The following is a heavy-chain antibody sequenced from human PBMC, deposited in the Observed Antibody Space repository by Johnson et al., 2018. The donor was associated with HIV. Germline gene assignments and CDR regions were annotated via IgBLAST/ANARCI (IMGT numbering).Heavy chain of an antibody. V-gene: IGHV3-7*01. J-gene: IGHJ3*02. Sequence: VQLVESGGGVVQPGTSLRLSCAASGFTFSDYYMTWVRQAPGKGLEWVANIKQDGSEKYYVDSVKGRFTIPRDNAKKSLCLQMNSLRAEDTAVYYCARDGPRHYYDSGSSDAFDIWGQGTMVTVSS. CDR2: IKQDGSEK. CDR3: ARDGPRHYYDSGSSDAFDI. D-gene: IGHD3-10*01. CDR1: GFTFSDYY.